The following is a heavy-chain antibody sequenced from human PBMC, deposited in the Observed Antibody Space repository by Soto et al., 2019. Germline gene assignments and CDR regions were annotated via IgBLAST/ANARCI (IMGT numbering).Heavy chain of an antibody. V-gene: IGHV3-15*07. J-gene: IGHJ4*02. D-gene: IGHD6-13*01. CDR1: GDSINSHY. CDR2: IKSKTDGGTT. CDR3: STGIATAVYYFDY. Sequence: PSETLSLTCSVSGDSINSHYWNWVRQAPGKGLEWVGRIKSKTDGGTTDYAAPVKGRFTISRDDSKNTLYLQMNSLKTEDTVVYYCSTGIATAVYYFDYWGQGTLVTVSS.